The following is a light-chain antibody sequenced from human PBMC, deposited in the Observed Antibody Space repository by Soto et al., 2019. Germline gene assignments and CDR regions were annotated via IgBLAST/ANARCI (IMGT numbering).Light chain of an antibody. Sequence: DIQMTQSPSTLSASVGDRVTITCRASQSINNWLAWYQQKPGKAPKLLIYKASSLQGGVPSRFSGSGSGTEFTLTISSLQPDDFATYYGQQYDTYLTFCHGTKVEIK. CDR1: QSINNW. CDR3: QQYDTYLT. J-gene: IGKJ1*01. CDR2: KAS. V-gene: IGKV1-5*03.